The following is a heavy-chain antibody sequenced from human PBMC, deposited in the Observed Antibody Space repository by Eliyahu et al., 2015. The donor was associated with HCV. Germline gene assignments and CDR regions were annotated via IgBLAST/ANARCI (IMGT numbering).Heavy chain of an antibody. V-gene: IGHV4-39*07. CDR2: IYECGRG. Sequence: QLSLEQSGPGLLRSSETLSLTCTVSGGSICXXGXSWGWIRQXPGKGLEWVGNIYECGRGDYSPSLRSRVSISVDMSKNQFTLKMTSVTAADTGIYYCAKPQMLVYTKSPGWFDPWGQGTQVTVSS. D-gene: IGHD2-8*01. J-gene: IGHJ5*02. CDR1: GGSICXXGXS. CDR3: AKPQMLVYTKSPGWFDP.